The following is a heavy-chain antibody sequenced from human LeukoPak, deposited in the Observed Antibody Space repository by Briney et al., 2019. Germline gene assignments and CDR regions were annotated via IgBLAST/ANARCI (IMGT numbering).Heavy chain of an antibody. V-gene: IGHV3-9*01. D-gene: IGHD5-12*01. J-gene: IGHJ4*02. CDR2: INWNSDSI. Sequence: GGSLRLSCAVSGFTFDDYAMHWVRQVPGKGLVWDSGINWNSDSIGYADSVKGRFTTYRDNAKNSLYLQMNSLRAEDTAFYYCAINGGGDSGYGNFDYWGQGTLVTVSS. CDR1: GFTFDDYA. CDR3: AINGGGDSGYGNFDY.